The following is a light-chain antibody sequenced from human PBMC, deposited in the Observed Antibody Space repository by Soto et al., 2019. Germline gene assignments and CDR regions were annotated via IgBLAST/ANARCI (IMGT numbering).Light chain of an antibody. V-gene: IGLV2-14*01. CDR1: SSDVGNYNY. CDR3: SSYTTSSTRV. CDR2: EVS. J-gene: IGLJ1*01. Sequence: QSVLTQPASVSGSPGQSITISCTGTSSDVGNYNYVSWYQQHPGKASKLMIFEVSNRPSGVSNRFSGSKSGNTASLTISGLQTEDEADYYCSSYTTSSTRVFGSGTKVTVL.